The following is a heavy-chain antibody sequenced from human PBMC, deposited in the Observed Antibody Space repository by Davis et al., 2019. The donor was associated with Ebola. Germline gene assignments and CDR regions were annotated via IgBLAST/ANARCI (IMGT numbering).Heavy chain of an antibody. D-gene: IGHD3-16*01. J-gene: IGHJ5*02. CDR3: ARLSPLGLRLGETYNWFDP. CDR2: LFYGGSP. Sequence: MPSETLSLTCTVSGGSISSYYWTWIRQPPGKGLEWMGHLFYGGSPNYHPSLKSRVPISLDTSKNQLSLRLISVTAADTAVYYCARLSPLGLRLGETYNWFDPWGPGTLVTVSS. CDR1: GGSISSYY. V-gene: IGHV4-59*01.